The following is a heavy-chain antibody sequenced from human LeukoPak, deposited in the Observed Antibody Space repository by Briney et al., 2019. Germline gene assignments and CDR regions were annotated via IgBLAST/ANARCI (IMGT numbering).Heavy chain of an antibody. V-gene: IGHV2-70*11. Sequence: SGPTLVKPTQTLTLTCTFSGFSLSTSGMCVSWIRQPPGKALEWLARIDWDDDKYYSTSLKTRLTISKDTSKNQVVLTMTNMDPVDTATYYCARTRSGWMNYYYGMDVWSQGTTVTVSS. CDR2: IDWDDDK. J-gene: IGHJ6*02. CDR1: GFSLSTSGMC. D-gene: IGHD6-19*01. CDR3: ARTRSGWMNYYYGMDV.